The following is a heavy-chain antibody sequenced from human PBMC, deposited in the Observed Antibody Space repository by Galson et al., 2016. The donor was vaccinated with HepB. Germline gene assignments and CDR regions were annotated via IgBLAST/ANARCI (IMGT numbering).Heavy chain of an antibody. CDR3: ARDVMSLAVLDY. V-gene: IGHV3-30*04. CDR2: ISYDGSNK. Sequence: SLRLSCAASGFTFSNYAIHWVRQAPGKGLEWVAFISYDGSNKNYADSVKGRFTISRDNSKNTLYLQMTSLRAEDTAVYYCARDVMSLAVLDYWGQGTLVTVSS. CDR1: GFTFSNYA. D-gene: IGHD6-6*01. J-gene: IGHJ4*02.